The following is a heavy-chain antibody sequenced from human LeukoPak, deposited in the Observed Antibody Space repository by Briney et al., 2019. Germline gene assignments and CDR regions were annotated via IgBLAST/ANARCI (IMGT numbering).Heavy chain of an antibody. V-gene: IGHV1-8*01. CDR1: GYTFTSYD. Sequence: ASVKVSCKASGYTFTSYDFNWVRQATGQGLEWMGWMNPNSGNTGYAQKFQGRVTMTRNSSITTAYMELSSLRSEDTAVYYCARRHGRCSDGSCYYPDYWGQGTLVTVSS. D-gene: IGHD2-15*01. J-gene: IGHJ4*02. CDR3: ARRHGRCSDGSCYYPDY. CDR2: MNPNSGNT.